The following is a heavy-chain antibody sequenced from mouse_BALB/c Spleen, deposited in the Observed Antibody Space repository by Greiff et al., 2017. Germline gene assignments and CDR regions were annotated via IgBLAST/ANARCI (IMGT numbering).Heavy chain of an antibody. CDR3: TRSPYGTGAMDY. Sequence: EVKLVESGGGLVQPGGSMKLSCVASGFTFSNYWMNWVRQSPEKGLEWVAEIRLKSNNYATHYAESVKGRFTISRDDSKSSVYLQMNNLRAEDTGIYYCTRSPYGTGAMDYWGQGTSVTVSS. CDR2: IRLKSNNYAT. J-gene: IGHJ4*01. D-gene: IGHD4-1*01. CDR1: GFTFSNYW. V-gene: IGHV6-6*02.